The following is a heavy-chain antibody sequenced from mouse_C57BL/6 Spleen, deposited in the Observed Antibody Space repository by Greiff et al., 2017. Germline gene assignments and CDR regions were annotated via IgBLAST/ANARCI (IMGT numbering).Heavy chain of an antibody. D-gene: IGHD2-4*01. CDR3: ARAIYDDYGGGISYAVGY. J-gene: IGHJ4*01. Sequence: EVQLVESGGGLVKPGGSLKLSCAASGFTFSSYAMSWVRQTPEKRLEWVATISDGGSYTYYPDNVKGRFTISSGNATSNLYLHMRHLKAEDTAMYYCARAIYDDYGGGISYAVGYWGQGTSVTVSS. CDR2: ISDGGSYT. CDR1: GFTFSSYA. V-gene: IGHV5-4*01.